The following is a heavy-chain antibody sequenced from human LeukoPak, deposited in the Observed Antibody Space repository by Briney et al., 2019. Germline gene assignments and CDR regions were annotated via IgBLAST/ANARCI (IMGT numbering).Heavy chain of an antibody. V-gene: IGHV6-1*01. CDR2: TYYRSKWYN. CDR1: GDSVSSNSAA. CDR3: ARVKLVYYSSSWFSPLDFDY. D-gene: IGHD6-13*01. Sequence: SQALSLTCAISGDSVSSNSAAWNWIRQSPSRGLEWLGRTYYRSKWYNDYAVSVKSRITINPDTSKNQFSLQLNSVTPEDTAVYYCARVKLVYYSSSWFSPLDFDYWGQGTLVTVSS. J-gene: IGHJ4*02.